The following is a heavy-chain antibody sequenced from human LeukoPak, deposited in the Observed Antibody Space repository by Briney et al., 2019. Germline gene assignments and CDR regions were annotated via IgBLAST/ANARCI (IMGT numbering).Heavy chain of an antibody. CDR3: ARDLGQYYDTSDNWFDP. CDR2: INSDGINT. D-gene: IGHD3-22*01. Sequence: PTGGSLRLSCAASGFTFSNYWMRWVRQAPGKGLVWVSRINSDGINTSYADSVKGRFTISRDNAKNTLNLQMNSLRAEDTAVYYCARDLGQYYDTSDNWFDPWGQGTLVTVSS. J-gene: IGHJ5*02. CDR1: GFTFSNYW. V-gene: IGHV3-74*01.